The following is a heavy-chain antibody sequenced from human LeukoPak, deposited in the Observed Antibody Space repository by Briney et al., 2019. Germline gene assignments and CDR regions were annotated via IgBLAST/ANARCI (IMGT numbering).Heavy chain of an antibody. CDR1: GGSISSYY. D-gene: IGHD2-15*01. Sequence: SETLSLTCTFPGGSISSYYWSWIRQPPGKGLEWIGYIYYSGSTRYNPSLMSRVTISVDTSKNHFSLKLTSVTAADTAVYYCARHEVGYCSGGSCPYYFDYWGQGTLVTVSS. J-gene: IGHJ4*02. CDR2: IYYSGST. V-gene: IGHV4-59*08. CDR3: ARHEVGYCSGGSCPYYFDY.